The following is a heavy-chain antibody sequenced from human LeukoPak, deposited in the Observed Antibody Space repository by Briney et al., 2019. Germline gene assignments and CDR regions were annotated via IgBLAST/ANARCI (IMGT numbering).Heavy chain of an antibody. CDR1: GYSISSGYY. J-gene: IGHJ3*02. V-gene: IGHV4-38-2*02. CDR2: IYHSGST. Sequence: SETLSLTCAVSGYSISSGYYWGWIRQPPGKGLEWIGSIYHSGSTYYNPSLKSRVTISVDTSKNQFSLKLSSVTAADTAVYYCARDADLYDYGDYSSEGGPGSAFDIWGQGTMVTVSS. CDR3: ARDADLYDYGDYSSEGGPGSAFDI. D-gene: IGHD4-17*01.